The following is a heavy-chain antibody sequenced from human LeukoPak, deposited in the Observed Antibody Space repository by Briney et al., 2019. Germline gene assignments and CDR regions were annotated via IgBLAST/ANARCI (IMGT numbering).Heavy chain of an antibody. CDR2: IYDSGST. D-gene: IGHD6-25*01. V-gene: IGHV4-39*01. Sequence: PSETLSLTCIVSGGSISSRTYSWGWIRQPPGKGLEWIGSIYDSGSTYYNPSLESRVTLSVDTSENQSSLKLSSVTAADTAVYYCARRAAVGENWFDPWGQGTLVTVSS. CDR3: ARRAAVGENWFDP. J-gene: IGHJ5*02. CDR1: GGSISSRTYS.